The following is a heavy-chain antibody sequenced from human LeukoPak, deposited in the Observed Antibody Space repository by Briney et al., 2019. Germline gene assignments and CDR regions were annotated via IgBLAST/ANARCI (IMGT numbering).Heavy chain of an antibody. D-gene: IGHD3-22*01. CDR3: ARGLYYYDSSGYYNWFDP. V-gene: IGHV4-38-2*02. CDR1: GYSISSGYY. CDR2: IYHSGST. J-gene: IGHJ5*02. Sequence: PSETLSLTCTVSGYSISSGYYWGWIRQPPGKGLEWIGSIYHSGSTYYNPSLKSRVTISVDTSKNQFSLKLSSVTAADTAVYYCARGLYYYDSSGYYNWFDPWGQGTLVTVSS.